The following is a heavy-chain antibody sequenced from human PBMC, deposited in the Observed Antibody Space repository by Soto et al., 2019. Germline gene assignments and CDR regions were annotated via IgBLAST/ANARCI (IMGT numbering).Heavy chain of an antibody. J-gene: IGHJ6*02. V-gene: IGHV4-30-2*01. CDR3: AGGTDYRWVL. D-gene: IGHD4-4*01. Sequence: SETLSLTCAVSGGSISSGGYSWSWIRQPPGKGLEWIGYIHHSGSTNYNPSLRSRVTMSVDTSKNQFSLKLNSLTAADAAVYYCAGGTDYRWVLWGQGTTVTVSS. CDR2: IHHSGST. CDR1: GGSISSGGYS.